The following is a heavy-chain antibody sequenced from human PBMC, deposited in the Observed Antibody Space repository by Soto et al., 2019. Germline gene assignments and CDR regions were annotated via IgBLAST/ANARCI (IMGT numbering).Heavy chain of an antibody. J-gene: IGHJ4*02. CDR2: IYNSGST. V-gene: IGHV4-59*08. CDR1: GGSISSYY. D-gene: IGHD4-17*01. CDR3: ARQNYGDYLDY. Sequence: QVQLQESGPGLVKPSETLSLTCTVSGGSISSYYWTWIRQPPGKGLEWIGYIYNSGSTNYNPSLKRRVTISLDTSKTEFSLKLSSVTAADTAVYYCARQNYGDYLDYWGQGTLVTVSS.